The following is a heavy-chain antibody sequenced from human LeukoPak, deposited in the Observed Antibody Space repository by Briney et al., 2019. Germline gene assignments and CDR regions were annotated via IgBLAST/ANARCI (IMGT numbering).Heavy chain of an antibody. CDR2: IRYDGSNK. J-gene: IGHJ4*02. Sequence: PGGSLRLSCAASGFTSSSYGMHWVRQAPGKGLEWVAFIRYDGSNKYYADSVKGRFTISRDNAKNSLYLQMNSLRAEDTAVYYCARDLASGYSYGYSSFFDYWGQGTLVTVSS. D-gene: IGHD5-18*01. CDR1: GFTSSSYG. CDR3: ARDLASGYSYGYSSFFDY. V-gene: IGHV3-30*02.